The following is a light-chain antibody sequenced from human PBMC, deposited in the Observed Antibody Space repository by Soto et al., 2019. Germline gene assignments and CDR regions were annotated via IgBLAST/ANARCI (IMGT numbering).Light chain of an antibody. J-gene: IGKJ3*01. Sequence: DIQMTQSPSTLSASVGDRVTITCRASQSISSWLAWYQQKPGKAPKLLIYKASSLESGVPSRVSGSGSGTEFTLTISSLQPDDFAPYYCQQYNSFGPGTKVDIK. V-gene: IGKV1-5*03. CDR3: QQYNS. CDR1: QSISSW. CDR2: KAS.